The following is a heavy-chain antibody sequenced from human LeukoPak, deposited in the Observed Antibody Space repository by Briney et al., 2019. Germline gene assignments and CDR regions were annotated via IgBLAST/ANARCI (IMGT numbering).Heavy chain of an antibody. Sequence: PSETLSLTCAVYGGSFSGYYWSWIRQPPGKGLEWIGEINHSGSTNYNPSLKSRVTISVDTSKNQFSLKLSSVTAADTAVYYCATEGIAVAGQKFDYWGQGTLVTVSS. J-gene: IGHJ4*02. CDR2: INHSGST. CDR1: GGSFSGYY. CDR3: ATEGIAVAGQKFDY. D-gene: IGHD6-19*01. V-gene: IGHV4-34*01.